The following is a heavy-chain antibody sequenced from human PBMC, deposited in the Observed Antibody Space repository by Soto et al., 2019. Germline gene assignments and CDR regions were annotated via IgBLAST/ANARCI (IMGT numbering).Heavy chain of an antibody. V-gene: IGHV4-34*01. D-gene: IGHD1-26*01. Sequence: SETLSLTCAVYGGSFSGYYWSWIRQPPGKGLEWIGEINHSGSTNYNPSLKSRVTISVDTSKNQFSLKLSSVTAADTAVYYCAREVVGATYAFDIWGQGTMVTVS. CDR3: AREVVGATYAFDI. CDR1: GGSFSGYY. CDR2: INHSGST. J-gene: IGHJ3*02.